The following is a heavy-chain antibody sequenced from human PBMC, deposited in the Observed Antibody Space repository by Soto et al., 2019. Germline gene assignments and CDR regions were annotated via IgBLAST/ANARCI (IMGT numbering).Heavy chain of an antibody. CDR2: IFPSDSDT. V-gene: IGHV5-51*01. CDR3: ARKDKSGYFNWFDP. D-gene: IGHD3-22*01. CDR1: GYKFTSSW. Sequence: GESLKISCRTSGYKFTSSWIAWVRQMPGKGLEWMGIIFPSDSDTRYSPSFQGQVTISADRSTSTVFLQWASLKASDTAVYFCARKDKSGYFNWFDPWGHGTLVTVSS. J-gene: IGHJ5*02.